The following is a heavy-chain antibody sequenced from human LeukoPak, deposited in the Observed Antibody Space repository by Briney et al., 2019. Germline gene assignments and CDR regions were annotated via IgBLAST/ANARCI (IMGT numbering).Heavy chain of an antibody. J-gene: IGHJ4*02. CDR1: GYIFTNYA. CDR2: ISAGSGNT. Sequence: ASVKVSCKASGYIFTNYAMHWVRQAPGQRIEWLGWISAGSGNTKYSQKFQGRVTITRDTFASTAYMELSGLRSEDTALYYCVSGISLSHWHYFDYWGQGTLVTVSS. D-gene: IGHD2-15*01. V-gene: IGHV1-3*01. CDR3: VSGISLSHWHYFDY.